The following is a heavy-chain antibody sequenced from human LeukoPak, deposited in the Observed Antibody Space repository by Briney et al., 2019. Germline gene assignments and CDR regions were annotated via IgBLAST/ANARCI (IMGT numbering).Heavy chain of an antibody. CDR1: GFTFSNYW. CDR3: ARHSNGWSEGTY. V-gene: IGHV3-7*03. J-gene: IGHJ4*02. D-gene: IGHD6-19*01. Sequence: GGSLRLSCAASGFTFSNYWMTRVRQAPGKGLEWVANIKQDGSEKNYVDSVKGRFTISRDNAKNSLYLQMNSLRAEDTAVYYCARHSNGWSEGTYWGQGTLVTVTS. CDR2: IKQDGSEK.